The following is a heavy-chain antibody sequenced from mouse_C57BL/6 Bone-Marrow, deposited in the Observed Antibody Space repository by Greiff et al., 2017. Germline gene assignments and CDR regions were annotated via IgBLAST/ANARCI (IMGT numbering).Heavy chain of an antibody. V-gene: IGHV1-64*01. J-gene: IGHJ3*01. D-gene: IGHD2-3*01. CDR1: GYTFTSYW. CDR3: ASLYDGYYLAY. Sequence: QVQLKQPGAELVKPGASVKLSCKASGYTFTSYWMHWVKQRPGQGLEWIGMIHPNSGSTNYNEKFKSKATLTVDKSSSTAYMQLSSLTSEDSAVYYCASLYDGYYLAYWGQGTLVTVSA. CDR2: IHPNSGST.